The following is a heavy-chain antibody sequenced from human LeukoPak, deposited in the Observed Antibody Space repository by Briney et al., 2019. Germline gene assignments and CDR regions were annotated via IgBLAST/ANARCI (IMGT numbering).Heavy chain of an antibody. J-gene: IGHJ6*02. CDR2: ISGSGDDT. CDR3: ARAFWSGYSTRYYYGMDV. Sequence: GGSLRLSCVVSGFPFSSYAMSWVRQAPGKGLEWVSGISGSGDDTYYAASVKGRFTVSRDTSKNTLYLQMNSLRAEDTAVYYCARAFWSGYSTRYYYGMDVWGQGTTVTISS. V-gene: IGHV3-23*01. D-gene: IGHD3-3*01. CDR1: GFPFSSYA.